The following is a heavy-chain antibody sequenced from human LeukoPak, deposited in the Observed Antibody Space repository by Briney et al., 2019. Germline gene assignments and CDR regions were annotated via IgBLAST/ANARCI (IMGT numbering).Heavy chain of an antibody. Sequence: VQPGGSLRLSCGASGFIFSNYWMSWVRQAPGKGLEWVANIKQDGSEKYYVDSVKGRFTISRDNAKNSLYLQMNSLRAEDTAVYYCARDEFEMATATGLDYWGQGTLVTVSS. J-gene: IGHJ4*02. CDR2: IKQDGSEK. CDR1: GFIFSNYW. D-gene: IGHD5-24*01. CDR3: ARDEFEMATATGLDY. V-gene: IGHV3-7*01.